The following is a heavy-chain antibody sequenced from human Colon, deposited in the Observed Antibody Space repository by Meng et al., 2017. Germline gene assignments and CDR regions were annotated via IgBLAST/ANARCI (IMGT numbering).Heavy chain of an antibody. CDR1: EFTFSSYA. CDR2: ITGSGGYT. CDR3: AKEAPGTFDL. J-gene: IGHJ4*01. V-gene: IGHV3-23*04. Sequence: EVQVVEAGGCLVRPGGVLGLSWEASEFTFSSYAMNWVRQAPGKGLEWVSVITGSGGYTHYADSVKGRFTISRDNSKNTLYFQMNSLRAEDTAVYYCAKEAPGTFDLWGQGTLVTVSS.